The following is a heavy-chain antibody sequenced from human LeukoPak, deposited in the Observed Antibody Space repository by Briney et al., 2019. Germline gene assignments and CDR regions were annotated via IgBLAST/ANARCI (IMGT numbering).Heavy chain of an antibody. J-gene: IGHJ4*02. D-gene: IGHD3-10*01. CDR2: VSGSGGST. CDR1: GFTFSNFA. V-gene: IGHV3-23*01. CDR3: AKGSAAVRPYYFDS. Sequence: GGSLRLSCGASGFTFSNFAMSWVRQAPGEGLEWFSAVSGSGGSTYYADSVKGRFTISRDNSKNTLHLQMNSLRAEDTAVYFCAKGSAAVRPYYFDSWGQGTLVTVSS.